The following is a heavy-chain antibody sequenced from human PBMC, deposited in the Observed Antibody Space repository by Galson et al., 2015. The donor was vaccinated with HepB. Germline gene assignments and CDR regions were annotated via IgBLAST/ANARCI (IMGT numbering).Heavy chain of an antibody. CDR2: ISGSGGST. V-gene: IGHV3-23*01. CDR1: GFTFSSYA. J-gene: IGHJ4*02. CDR3: AKDLGGSFWSGYQNLDY. Sequence: SLRLSCAASGFTFSSYAMSWVRQAPGKGLEWVSAISGSGGSTYYADSVKGRFTISRDNSKKTPYLQMNSLRDEDTAVYYCAKDLGGSFWSGYQNLDYWGQGTLVTVSS. D-gene: IGHD3-3*01.